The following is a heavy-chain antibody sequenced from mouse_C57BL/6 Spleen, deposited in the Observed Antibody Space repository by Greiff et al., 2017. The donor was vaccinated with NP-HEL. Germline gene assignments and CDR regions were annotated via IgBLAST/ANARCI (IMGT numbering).Heavy chain of an antibody. CDR2: INPNNGGT. CDR3: ARADSSGHWFAY. D-gene: IGHD3-2*02. J-gene: IGHJ3*01. V-gene: IGHV1-26*01. Sequence: EVQLQQSGPELVKPGASVKISCKASGYTFTDYYMHWVKQSHGKSLEWIGDINPNNGGTSYHQKFKGKATLTVDTSSSTDYMELRSLTSEDSAVYYCARADSSGHWFAYWGQGTLVTVSA. CDR1: GYTFTDYY.